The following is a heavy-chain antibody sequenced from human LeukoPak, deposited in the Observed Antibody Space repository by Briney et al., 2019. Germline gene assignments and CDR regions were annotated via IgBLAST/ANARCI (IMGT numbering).Heavy chain of an antibody. CDR1: GFTFTSYW. J-gene: IGHJ4*02. CDR3: VRGLAEAAGVDS. Sequence: GGSLRLSCAASGFTFTSYWMHWVRQVPGKGLVWVSRITTDGSWASYPDSVKGRFTISRDNAKNMVFLQMNSLRDEDTAIYYCVRGLAEAAGVDSWGQGTLVTVSS. V-gene: IGHV3-74*01. D-gene: IGHD6-25*01. CDR2: ITTDGSWA.